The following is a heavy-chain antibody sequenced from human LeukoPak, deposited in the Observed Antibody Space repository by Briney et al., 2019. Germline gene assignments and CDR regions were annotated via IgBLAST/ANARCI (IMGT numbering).Heavy chain of an antibody. V-gene: IGHV4-59*01. D-gene: IGHD2-2*01. J-gene: IGHJ5*02. CDR3: ARGGYQLLSGWFDP. CDR1: VGSISSYY. Sequence: SETLSLTCTVSVGSISSYYWSWIRQPPGKGLEWIGYIYYSGSTNYNPSLKSRVTISVDTSKNQFSLKLRSVTAADTAVYYCARGGYQLLSGWFDPWGQGTLVTVSS. CDR2: IYYSGST.